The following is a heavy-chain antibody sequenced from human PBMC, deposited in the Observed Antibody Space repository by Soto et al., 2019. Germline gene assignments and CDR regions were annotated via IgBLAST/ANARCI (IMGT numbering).Heavy chain of an antibody. Sequence: QVQLVQSGAEVKKPGASVTVSCKASGNTFTRSFMPWVRQAPGQRPEWLGLINPSGGGPNYAQKFQGRITLTRDTSTITLFMELRSLTSEDTAIYYCARDRIGTTGTLDYWGQGTLVTVSS. J-gene: IGHJ4*02. CDR1: GNTFTRSF. V-gene: IGHV1-46*01. CDR2: INPSGGGP. D-gene: IGHD1-1*01. CDR3: ARDRIGTTGTLDY.